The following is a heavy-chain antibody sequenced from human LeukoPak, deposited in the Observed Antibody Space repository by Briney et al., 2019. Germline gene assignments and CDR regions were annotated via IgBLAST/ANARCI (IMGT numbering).Heavy chain of an antibody. D-gene: IGHD3-22*01. CDR2: IWYDGSNK. CDR3: ARDPPSYYYDSSGYPSFDY. V-gene: IGHV3-33*01. J-gene: IGHJ4*02. Sequence: GGSLRLSCAASGFTFSSYGMHWVRQAPGKGLEWVAVIWYDGSNKYYADSVKGRFTISRDNSKNTLYLQMNSLRAEDTAVYYCARDPPSYYYDSSGYPSFDYWGQGTLVTVSS. CDR1: GFTFSSYG.